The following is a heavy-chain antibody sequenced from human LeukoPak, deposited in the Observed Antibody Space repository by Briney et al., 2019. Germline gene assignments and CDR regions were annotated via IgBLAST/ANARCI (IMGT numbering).Heavy chain of an antibody. CDR2: ISPDNT. CDR3: VKEHVDRAFTRSFEI. J-gene: IGHJ3*02. V-gene: IGHV3-23*01. D-gene: IGHD3-10*01. Sequence: TGGSLRLSCAASGFTFSTNPMSWVRQAPGKGLEWVSAISPDNTYYADSVKGRFTISRDDSKNTVYLQMNSPSAEDTARYYCVKEHVDRAFTRSFEIWGQGTVVTVSS. CDR1: GFTFSTNP.